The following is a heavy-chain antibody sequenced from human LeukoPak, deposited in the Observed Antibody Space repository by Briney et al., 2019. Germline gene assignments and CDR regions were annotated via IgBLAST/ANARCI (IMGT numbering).Heavy chain of an antibody. V-gene: IGHV3-74*01. J-gene: IGHJ4*02. CDR2: INNDGSIT. CDR3: ARVSPNTVTTLQYFDY. D-gene: IGHD4-17*01. Sequence: GGSLRLSCAASGFTFSSYWMHWVRQDPGKGPVWVSHINNDGSITNYADSVKGRFTISRDNAKNTLYLQMNSLRAEDTAVYYCARVSPNTVTTLQYFDYWGQGTLVTVSS. CDR1: GFTFSSYW.